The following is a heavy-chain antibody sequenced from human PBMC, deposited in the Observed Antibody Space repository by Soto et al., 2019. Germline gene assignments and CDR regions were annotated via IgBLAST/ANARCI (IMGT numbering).Heavy chain of an antibody. CDR2: ISSSSSTI. Sequence: EVQLVESGGGLVQPGGSLRLSCAASGFTFSSYSMNWVRQAPGKGLEWVSYISSSSSTIYYADSVKGRFSISRDNAKNWLYVHMNGLRAEDTAVYYCARDLNYGLFDYRGQGTLVNVSS. CDR1: GFTFSSYS. CDR3: ARDLNYGLFDY. J-gene: IGHJ4*02. V-gene: IGHV3-48*01. D-gene: IGHD4-17*01.